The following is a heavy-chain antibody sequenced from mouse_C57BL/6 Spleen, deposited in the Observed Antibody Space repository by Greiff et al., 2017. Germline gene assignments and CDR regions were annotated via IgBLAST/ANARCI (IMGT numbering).Heavy chain of an antibody. CDR3: TREATGPAWFAY. Sequence: EVKLQESGEGLVKPGGSLKLSCAASGFTFSSYAMSWVRQTPEKRLEWVAYISSGGDYIYYADTVKGRFTISRDNARNTLYLQMSSLKSEDTAMYYCTREATGPAWFAYWGQGTLVTVSA. V-gene: IGHV5-9-1*02. CDR1: GFTFSSYA. D-gene: IGHD4-1*02. J-gene: IGHJ3*01. CDR2: ISSGGDYI.